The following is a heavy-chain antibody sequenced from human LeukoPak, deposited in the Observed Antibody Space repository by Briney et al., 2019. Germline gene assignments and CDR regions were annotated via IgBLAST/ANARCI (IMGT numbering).Heavy chain of an antibody. V-gene: IGHV3-33*01. J-gene: IGHJ4*02. CDR2: IWYDGSNK. Sequence: PGRSLRLSCAASGFRFSSYGMHWVRQAPAKELDWVAVIWYDGSNKYYADSVKDRFTISRDNSKNTLYLQMNSLRAEDTAVYYCARDKWELRSKVIDYWGQGTLVTVSS. D-gene: IGHD1-26*01. CDR3: ARDKWELRSKVIDY. CDR1: GFRFSSYG.